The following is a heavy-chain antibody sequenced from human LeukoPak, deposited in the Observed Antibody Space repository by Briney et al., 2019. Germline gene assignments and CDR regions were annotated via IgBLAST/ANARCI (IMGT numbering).Heavy chain of an antibody. V-gene: IGHV4-39*02. D-gene: IGHD3-10*01. Sequence: SETLSLTCAVYGGSISSSSYYWGWIRQPPGKGLEWIGSIYYSGSTYYNPSLKSRVTISVDTSKNQFSLKLSSVTAADTAVYYCARDPITLASASLWGQGTMVTVSS. CDR2: IYYSGST. CDR1: GGSISSSSYY. CDR3: ARDPITLASASL. J-gene: IGHJ3*01.